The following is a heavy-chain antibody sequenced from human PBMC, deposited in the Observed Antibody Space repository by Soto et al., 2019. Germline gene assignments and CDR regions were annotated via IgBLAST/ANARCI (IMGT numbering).Heavy chain of an antibody. CDR3: AKDLGYCSGGSCSPGYFDL. Sequence: GGSLRLSCAASGFTFSSYAMSWVRQAPGKGLEWVSAISGSGGSTNYADSVKGRFTISRDNSKNTLYLQMNSLRAEDTAVYYCAKDLGYCSGGSCSPGYFDLWGRGTLVTVSS. CDR1: GFTFSSYA. CDR2: ISGSGGST. V-gene: IGHV3-23*01. D-gene: IGHD2-15*01. J-gene: IGHJ2*01.